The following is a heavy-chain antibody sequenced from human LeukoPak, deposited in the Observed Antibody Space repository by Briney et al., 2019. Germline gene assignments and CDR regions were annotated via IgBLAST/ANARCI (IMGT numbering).Heavy chain of an antibody. CDR1: GYTFTGYY. Sequence: ASVKVSCKASGYTFTGYYMHWVRQAPGQGLEWMGWINPNSGGANYAQNFQGRVTMTRDTSISTAYMELSRLRSDDTAVYYCARVDYDSSGYYEDYWGQGTLVTVSS. CDR2: INPNSGGA. CDR3: ARVDYDSSGYYEDY. D-gene: IGHD3-22*01. V-gene: IGHV1-2*02. J-gene: IGHJ4*02.